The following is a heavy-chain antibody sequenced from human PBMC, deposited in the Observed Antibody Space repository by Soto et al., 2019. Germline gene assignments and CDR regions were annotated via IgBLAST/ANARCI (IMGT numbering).Heavy chain of an antibody. Sequence: EVQLLESGGGLVQPGGSLRLSCAASAFTFSSYAMSWVRQSPGKGLEWVSGISGSGISTYYADSVKGRFSISRDNSKNTLYLPMESLRAEDTAVYYCARDPGAITVAGNFDYWGQVTLVNVSS. CDR3: ARDPGAITVAGNFDY. CDR2: ISGSGIST. J-gene: IGHJ4*02. CDR1: AFTFSSYA. V-gene: IGHV3-23*01. D-gene: IGHD6-19*01.